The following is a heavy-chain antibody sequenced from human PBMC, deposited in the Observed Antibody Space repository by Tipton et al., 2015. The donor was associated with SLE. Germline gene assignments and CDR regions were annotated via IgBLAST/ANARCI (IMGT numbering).Heavy chain of an antibody. CDR3: ARGMLTWRGAIVGVDV. CDR1: GGSISSSNW. V-gene: IGHV4-4*02. CDR2: IYHSGST. Sequence: TLSLTCAVSGGSISSSNWWSWVRQPPGKGLEWIGEIYHSGSTNYNPSLKSRVTISVDTSKSHFSLKLRSVTAADTAVYYCARGMLTWRGAIVGVDVWGQGTTVNVSS. J-gene: IGHJ6*02. D-gene: IGHD2-8*01.